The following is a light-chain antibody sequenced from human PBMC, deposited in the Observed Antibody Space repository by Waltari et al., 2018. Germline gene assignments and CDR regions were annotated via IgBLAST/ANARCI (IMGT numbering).Light chain of an antibody. Sequence: QSALTQPASVSGSPGQSITIPCTGTSSDVGSYNLVSWYQQRPGKAPKLMIYEVSKRPSGVSNRFSGSKSGNTASLTISGLQAEDEADYYCCSYAGSSSVVFGGGTKLTVL. CDR3: CSYAGSSSVV. CDR1: SSDVGSYNL. V-gene: IGLV2-23*02. CDR2: EVS. J-gene: IGLJ2*01.